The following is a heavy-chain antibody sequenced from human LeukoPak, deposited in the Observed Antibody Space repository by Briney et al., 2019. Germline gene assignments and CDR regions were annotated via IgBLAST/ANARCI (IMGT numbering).Heavy chain of an antibody. J-gene: IGHJ4*02. CDR3: AKGNQVGYSGYDYLSPFDS. Sequence: GESLRLSCAASGFTFSSDAMSWVRQAPGKGLEWVSVISGGGGTTYYSDSVKGRFTVSRDSSKNTLYLQMISLRAEDTAVYYCAKGNQVGYSGYDYLSPFDSWGQGTLVTVSS. V-gene: IGHV3-23*01. CDR2: ISGGGGTT. D-gene: IGHD5-12*01. CDR1: GFTFSSDA.